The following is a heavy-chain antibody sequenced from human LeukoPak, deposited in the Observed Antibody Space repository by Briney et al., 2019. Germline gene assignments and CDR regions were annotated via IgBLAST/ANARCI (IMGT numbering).Heavy chain of an antibody. J-gene: IGHJ6*03. CDR1: GFTFSSYA. Sequence: GGSLRLSCAASGFTFSSYAMSWVRQAPGKGLEWVSAISGSGGSTYYADSVKGRFTVSRDNSKNTLYLQMNSLRAEDTAVYYCAKDLLELLPSYYYMDVWGKGTTVTVFS. V-gene: IGHV3-23*01. CDR3: AKDLLELLPSYYYMDV. CDR2: ISGSGGST. D-gene: IGHD2-15*01.